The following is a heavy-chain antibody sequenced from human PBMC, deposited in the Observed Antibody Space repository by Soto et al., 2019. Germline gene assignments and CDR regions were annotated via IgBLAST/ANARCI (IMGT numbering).Heavy chain of an antibody. CDR3: AIVVAFGLVTVILGDALDV. Sequence: LGGSLRLSCAASGFTFSSYAMSWVRQAPGKGLEWVSAISGSGGSTYYADSVKGRFTISRDNSKNTPYLQMNRLRAEDTAVYYCAIVVAFGLVTVILGDALDVWGQGTMVTVSS. CDR1: GFTFSSYA. J-gene: IGHJ3*01. CDR2: ISGSGGST. D-gene: IGHD3-16*02. V-gene: IGHV3-23*01.